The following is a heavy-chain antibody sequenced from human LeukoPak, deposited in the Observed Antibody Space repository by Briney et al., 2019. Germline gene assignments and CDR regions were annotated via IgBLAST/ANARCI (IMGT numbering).Heavy chain of an antibody. D-gene: IGHD4-17*01. CDR2: INPKSGGT. V-gene: IGHV1-2*02. Sequence: ASVKVSCKASGYTYTGYYMHWVRQAPGQGLEWMGWINPKSGGTNYVQKFQGRVTMTRDTSISTAYMELSRLRSGDTAVYYCARERTTVTTGLGYWGQGTLVTVSS. CDR1: GYTYTGYY. J-gene: IGHJ4*02. CDR3: ARERTTVTTGLGY.